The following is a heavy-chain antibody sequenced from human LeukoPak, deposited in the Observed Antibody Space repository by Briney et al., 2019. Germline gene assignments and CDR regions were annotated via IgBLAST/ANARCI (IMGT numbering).Heavy chain of an antibody. CDR2: IYYSGST. CDR1: GGSISSYY. D-gene: IGHD3-22*01. V-gene: IGHV4-59*08. J-gene: IGHJ1*01. Sequence: PSETLSLTCTVSGGSISSYYWSWIRQPPGKGLEWIGYIYYSGSTNYNPSLKSRVTISVDTSKNQFSLKLSSVTAADTAVYYCAGHVGSSGYSVFQHRGQGTLVTVSS. CDR3: AGHVGSSGYSVFQH.